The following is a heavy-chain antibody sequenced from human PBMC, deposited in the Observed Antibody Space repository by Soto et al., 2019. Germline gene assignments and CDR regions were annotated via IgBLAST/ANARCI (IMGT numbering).Heavy chain of an antibody. Sequence: QVQLVESGGGVVQPGRSLRLSCAASGFTFSSYAMHWVRQAPGKGLVWVAVISYDGSNKYYAAYVKGRFTISRDNSKNTLYLQMNSLRAEDTAVYYCARDSPYGGNSGVVDYWGQGTLVTVSS. D-gene: IGHD4-17*01. CDR1: GFTFSSYA. CDR3: ARDSPYGGNSGVVDY. J-gene: IGHJ4*02. CDR2: ISYDGSNK. V-gene: IGHV3-30-3*01.